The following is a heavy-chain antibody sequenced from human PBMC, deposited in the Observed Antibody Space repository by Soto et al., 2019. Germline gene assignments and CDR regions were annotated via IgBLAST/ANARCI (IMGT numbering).Heavy chain of an antibody. J-gene: IGHJ4*02. Sequence: QVQLVQSGAEVKKPGSSVKVSCKASGGTFSSYAISWVRQAPGQGLEWMGGIIPIFGTANYAQKFQGRVTXXAXEXXSTAYMELSSLRSEDTAVYYCASRVGDSSGYSLDYWGQGTLVTVSS. V-gene: IGHV1-69*12. CDR1: GGTFSSYA. CDR3: ASRVGDSSGYSLDY. CDR2: IIPIFGTA. D-gene: IGHD3-22*01.